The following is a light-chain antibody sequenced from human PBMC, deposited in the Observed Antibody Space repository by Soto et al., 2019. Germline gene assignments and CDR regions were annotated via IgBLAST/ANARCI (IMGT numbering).Light chain of an antibody. V-gene: IGLV2-14*01. CDR1: SSDVGGYNY. Sequence: QSALTQPAPVSGSPGQSITISCTGTSSDVGGYNYVSWYQQHPGKAPKLMISEVSNRPSGVSNRFSGSKSGNTASLTISGLQAEDEADYYCISYTSSSTLVFGGGTKVTVL. J-gene: IGLJ2*01. CDR3: ISYTSSSTLV. CDR2: EVS.